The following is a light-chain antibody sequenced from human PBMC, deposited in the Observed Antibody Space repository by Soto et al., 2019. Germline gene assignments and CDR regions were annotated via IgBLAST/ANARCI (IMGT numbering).Light chain of an antibody. V-gene: IGKV1-39*01. J-gene: IGKJ1*01. CDR3: QQTYSHPRT. Sequence: DIQMTQSPSSVSASVGDSVSFACQSSQTVKNNVNWYQHKRGKAPKLLISGSSNLQDGVPPRFSGSGPGTDFTLTINRLQPEDAATYYCQQTYSHPRTFGQGTSVDIK. CDR1: QTVKNN. CDR2: GSS.